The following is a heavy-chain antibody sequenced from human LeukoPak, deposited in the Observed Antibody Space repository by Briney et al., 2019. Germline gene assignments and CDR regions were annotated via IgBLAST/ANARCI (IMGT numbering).Heavy chain of an antibody. CDR2: ISACNGNT. Sequence: GASVKVSCKASGYTFTSYGIGWVRQAPGQGLEWMGWISACNGNTNYAQKLQGRVTMTTDTSTSTAYMELRSLRSDDTAVYYCATLNGSGSHPYWGQGALVTVSS. CDR3: ATLNGSGSHPY. J-gene: IGHJ4*02. D-gene: IGHD3-10*01. V-gene: IGHV1-18*01. CDR1: GYTFTSYG.